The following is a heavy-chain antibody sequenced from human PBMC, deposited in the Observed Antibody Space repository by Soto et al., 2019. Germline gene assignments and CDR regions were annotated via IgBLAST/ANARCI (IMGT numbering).Heavy chain of an antibody. CDR3: ARVVRGSIDY. V-gene: IGHV4-59*06. D-gene: IGHD6-6*01. J-gene: IGHJ4*02. CDR2: IYYSGST. CDR1: GGSISSYY. Sequence: SETLSLTCTVSGGSISSYYWSWIRQPPGKGLEWIGYIYYSGSTYYNPSLQSRVSILVDTSKNQFSLKVSSLTAADTAVYYCARVVRGSIDYWGQGTLVTVSS.